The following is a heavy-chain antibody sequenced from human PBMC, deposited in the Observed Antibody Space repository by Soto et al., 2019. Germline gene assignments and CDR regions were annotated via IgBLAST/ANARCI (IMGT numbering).Heavy chain of an antibody. D-gene: IGHD3-3*01. CDR1: GFTFRTYG. CDR3: ARDCYDFWSGYYPSIYGMDV. Sequence: PGGSLRLSCAASGFTFRTYGMHWVRQAPGKGLEWVAVIWNDGSTKYYADSVKGRFTISRDNSKNTLYLQMNSLRAEDTAVYYCARDCYDFWSGYYPSIYGMDVWGQGTTVTVSS. V-gene: IGHV3-30*19. J-gene: IGHJ6*02. CDR2: IWNDGSTK.